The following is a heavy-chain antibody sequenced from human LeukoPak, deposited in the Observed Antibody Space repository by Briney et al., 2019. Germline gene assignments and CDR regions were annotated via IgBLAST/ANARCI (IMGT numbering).Heavy chain of an antibody. Sequence: SETLSLTCAVYGGSFSGYYWSWIRQPPGKGLEWIGEINHSGSTNYNPSLKSRVTISVDTSKNQFSLKLSSVTAADTAVYYCARARTSIAAAGTWGNWFDPWGQGTLVTVSS. CDR2: INHSGST. CDR3: ARARTSIAAAGTWGNWFDP. V-gene: IGHV4-34*01. CDR1: GGSFSGYY. D-gene: IGHD6-13*01. J-gene: IGHJ5*02.